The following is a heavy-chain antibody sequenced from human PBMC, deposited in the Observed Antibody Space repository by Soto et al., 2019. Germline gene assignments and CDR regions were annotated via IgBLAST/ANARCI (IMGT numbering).Heavy chain of an antibody. CDR3: TTLGPRIAARGVDP. V-gene: IGHV3-15*01. Sequence: GGSLRLSCAASGFTFSNAWMSWVRQAPGKGLEWVGRIKSKTDGGTTDYAAPVKGRFTISRDDSKNTLYLQMNSLKTEDTAVYYCTTLGPRIAARGVDPWGQGTLVTVSS. CDR2: IKSKTDGGTT. J-gene: IGHJ5*02. D-gene: IGHD6-13*01. CDR1: GFTFSNAW.